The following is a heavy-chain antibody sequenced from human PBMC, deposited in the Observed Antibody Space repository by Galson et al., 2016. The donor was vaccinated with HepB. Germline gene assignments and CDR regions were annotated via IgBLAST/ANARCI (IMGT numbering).Heavy chain of an antibody. Sequence: SLRLSCAASGFTFSSYAMNWVRQAPGKGLEWVALISDDGGNKYYFDSVKGRFTISRDNSKNTLYLQMNSLRAEDTAVYYCARVATVTTFYYYYGMDVWGQGTTVTVSS. CDR1: GFTFSSYA. CDR3: ARVATVTTFYYYYGMDV. J-gene: IGHJ6*02. V-gene: IGHV3-30-3*01. D-gene: IGHD4-17*01. CDR2: ISDDGGNK.